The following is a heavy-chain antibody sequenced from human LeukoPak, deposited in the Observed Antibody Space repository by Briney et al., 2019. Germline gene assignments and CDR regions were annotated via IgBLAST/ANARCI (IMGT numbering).Heavy chain of an antibody. CDR1: GFTFSNYT. Sequence: GRSLSLSCAASGFTFSNYTMHWVRQAPGKGLEWVAVLSSDGSNKYYADSVKGRLTISRDISKNTLYLQMTSLRAEDTAVYYCARGAYQIVVVTAPTYWGQGTLVTVSS. CDR3: ARGAYQIVVVTAPTY. V-gene: IGHV3-30-3*01. CDR2: LSSDGSNK. J-gene: IGHJ4*02. D-gene: IGHD2-21*02.